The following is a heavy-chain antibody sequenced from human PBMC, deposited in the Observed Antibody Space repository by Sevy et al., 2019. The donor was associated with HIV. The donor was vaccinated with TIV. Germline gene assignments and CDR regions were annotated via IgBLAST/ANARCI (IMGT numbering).Heavy chain of an antibody. V-gene: IGHV3-21*01. D-gene: IGHD1-26*01. Sequence: GGSLRLSCAASGFTFSSYSMNWVRQAPGKGLEWVSSISVTGIYIYHADSVKGRFTISRDNTKNTLYLQMNSLRAEDTAVYYCARWDADRRWYFDYWGQGTLVTVSS. CDR1: GFTFSSYS. CDR3: ARWDADRRWYFDY. CDR2: ISVTGIYI. J-gene: IGHJ4*02.